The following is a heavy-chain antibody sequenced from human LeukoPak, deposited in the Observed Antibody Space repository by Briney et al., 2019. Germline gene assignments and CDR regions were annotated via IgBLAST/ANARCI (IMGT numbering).Heavy chain of an antibody. Sequence: GGPLTLSCATSGFTYSNCGKRGVRQATEKRLEWVANIKQDGSEKYYVDSVKGRFTISRDNAKNSLYLQMNSLRAEDTAVYYCARWVPGLYYFDYWGQGTLVTVSS. V-gene: IGHV3-7*03. D-gene: IGHD3/OR15-3a*01. CDR3: ARWVPGLYYFDY. CDR1: GFTYSNCG. CDR2: IKQDGSEK. J-gene: IGHJ4*02.